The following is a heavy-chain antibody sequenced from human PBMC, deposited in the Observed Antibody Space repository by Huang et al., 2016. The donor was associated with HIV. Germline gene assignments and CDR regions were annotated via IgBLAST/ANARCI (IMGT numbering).Heavy chain of an antibody. CDR1: GVTFSSYA. V-gene: IGHV3-23*01. D-gene: IGHD3-3*01. J-gene: IGHJ4*02. CDR2: ITDVINNR. Sequence: EVLLLESGGGLVQPGGSLRLSCVASGVTFSSYAMSWVRQAPGKWLEWVSGITDVINNRYYAHSLNGRFAVSRDDSTNTLYLQMNSLRAEDTAVYYCAKDADTSGYDVLGPFGSWGQGTLVTVSS. CDR3: AKDADTSGYDVLGPFGS.